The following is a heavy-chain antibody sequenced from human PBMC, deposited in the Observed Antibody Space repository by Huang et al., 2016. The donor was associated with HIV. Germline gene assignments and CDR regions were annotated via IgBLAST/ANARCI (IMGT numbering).Heavy chain of an antibody. J-gene: IGHJ4*02. Sequence: EVQLVESGGGLVQPGGSLRLSCAASGFSISSYWMHWVRQAPGKGVVWVSRSNSDGSSTSYEDSVKGRFTISRDNAKNTLYLQMNSLRAEDTAVYYCARDPRIQSWLNFFDYWGQGTLVSVSS. V-gene: IGHV3-74*01. CDR2: SNSDGSST. D-gene: IGHD3-22*01. CDR1: GFSISSYW. CDR3: ARDPRIQSWLNFFDY.